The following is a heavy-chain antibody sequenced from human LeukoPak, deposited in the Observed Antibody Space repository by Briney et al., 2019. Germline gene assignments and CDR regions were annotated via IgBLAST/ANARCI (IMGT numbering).Heavy chain of an antibody. D-gene: IGHD3-22*01. CDR1: GFTFSSYG. J-gene: IGHJ4*02. V-gene: IGHV3-30*18. Sequence: PGGSLRLSCAASGFTFSSYGMHWVRQGPGKGLEWVAVKSFDATNKYYADSVKGRFTISRDNSKNTLYLQMNSLRAEDTAVYYCAKDSSADDSSGYSYYFDYWGQGTLVTVSS. CDR3: AKDSSADDSSGYSYYFDY. CDR2: KSFDATNK.